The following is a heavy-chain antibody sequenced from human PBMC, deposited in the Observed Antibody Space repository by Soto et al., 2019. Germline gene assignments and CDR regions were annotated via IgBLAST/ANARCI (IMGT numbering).Heavy chain of an antibody. CDR3: ARDLSRSPDYYGMAV. J-gene: IGHJ6*04. D-gene: IGHD2-2*01. CDR2: IIPILGTA. CDR1: RLALNSNA. Sequence: KVSCTASRLALNSNAISWVRQETGQGLEWMGGIIPILGTANYAQKFQGRVTITADESTSTAYMELSSLRSEDTAVYYCARDLSRSPDYYGMAVRGKRTTVTVSS. V-gene: IGHV1-69*01.